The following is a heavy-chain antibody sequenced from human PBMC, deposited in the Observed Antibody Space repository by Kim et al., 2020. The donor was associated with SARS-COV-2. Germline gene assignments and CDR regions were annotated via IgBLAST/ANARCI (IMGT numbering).Heavy chain of an antibody. CDR2: IAGSDGTK. Sequence: GGSLRLSCTTSGFTFSGYAMSWVRQAPGKGLEWVASIAGSDGTKYYADSVKGRFSISRDDSKNTLYLQMSALRAEDTAVYYCPKGGRGWIWDYWGHG. J-gene: IGHJ4*01. V-gene: IGHV3-23*01. D-gene: IGHD3-10*01. CDR1: GFTFSGYA. CDR3: PKGGRGWIWDY.